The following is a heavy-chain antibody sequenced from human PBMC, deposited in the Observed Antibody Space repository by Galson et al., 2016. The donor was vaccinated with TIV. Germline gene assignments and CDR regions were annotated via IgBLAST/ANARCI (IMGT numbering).Heavy chain of an antibody. D-gene: IGHD6-13*01. CDR2: MSASGGST. J-gene: IGHJ4*02. CDR3: VKGSSWSPPVPNCFDH. CDR1: GFTFSRFT. Sequence: SLRLSCAGSGFTFSRFTMCWVRQAPGKGLQWVSSMSASGGSTYYADSVKGRFTISREISKNTLYLQMNSLRAEDTAMYYCVKGSSWSPPVPNCFDHWGQGALVTVSS. V-gene: IGHV3-23*01.